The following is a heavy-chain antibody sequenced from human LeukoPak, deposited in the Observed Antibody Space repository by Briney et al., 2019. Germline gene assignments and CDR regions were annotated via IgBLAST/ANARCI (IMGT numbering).Heavy chain of an antibody. CDR1: GFTFNSYW. CDR3: SRVLRSRWGLEDY. D-gene: IGHD6-13*01. Sequence: GGSLRLSCAASGFTFNSYWMSWVRQAPGKGLEWVANINQNGSEKYYADDFKGRFTITRDNAKSTPYLQLNSLRSEDTAVYYCSRVLRSRWGLEDYWGQGTLVTVP. CDR2: INQNGSEK. J-gene: IGHJ4*02. V-gene: IGHV3-7*03.